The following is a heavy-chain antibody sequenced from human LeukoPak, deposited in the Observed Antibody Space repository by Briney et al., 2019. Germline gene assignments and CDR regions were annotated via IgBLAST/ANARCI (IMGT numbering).Heavy chain of an antibody. J-gene: IGHJ6*03. V-gene: IGHV4-34*01. CDR1: GGSLSGYH. D-gene: IGHD5-18*01. CDR3: ARTEESGYSYRYFGYYYYMDV. CDR2: INHSGST. Sequence: SETLSLTCAVYGGSLSGYHWSCIRQPPGKGLEWIGEINHSGSTNYNPSLKSRVTISVDTSKNQFSLKLSSVTAADTAVYYCARTEESGYSYRYFGYYYYMDVWGKGTTVTVSS.